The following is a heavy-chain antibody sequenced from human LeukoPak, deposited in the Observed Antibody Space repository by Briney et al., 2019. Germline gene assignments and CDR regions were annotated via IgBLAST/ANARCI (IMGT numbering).Heavy chain of an antibody. D-gene: IGHD3-10*01. J-gene: IGHJ4*02. CDR1: GGSLSSGGYS. CDR3: ARDVGVLWFGESTLFDY. V-gene: IGHV4-30-4*07. CDR2: FYFTGSS. Sequence: SETLSLTCAVSGGSLSSGGYSWSWIRQPPGKGLEWIGYFYFTGSSYYNPSLKSRVTISVDTSKNQFSLKLSSVTAADTAVYYCARDVGVLWFGESTLFDYWGQGTLVTVSS.